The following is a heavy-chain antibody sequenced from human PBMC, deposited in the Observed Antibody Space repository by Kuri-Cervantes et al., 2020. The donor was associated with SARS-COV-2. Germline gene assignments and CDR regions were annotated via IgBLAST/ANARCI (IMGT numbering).Heavy chain of an antibody. CDR3: ASQYSSSWNY. D-gene: IGHD6-13*01. Sequence: GESLKISCAASGFTFSSYSMNWVRQAPGKGLEWVANIKQDGSEKYYVDSMKGRFTISRDNAKNSLYLQMNSLRAEDTAVYYCASQYSSSWNYWGQGTLVTVSS. V-gene: IGHV3-7*01. J-gene: IGHJ4*02. CDR1: GFTFSSYS. CDR2: IKQDGSEK.